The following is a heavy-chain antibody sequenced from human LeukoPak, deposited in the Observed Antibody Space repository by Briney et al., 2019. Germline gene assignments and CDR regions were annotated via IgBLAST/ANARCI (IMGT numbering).Heavy chain of an antibody. V-gene: IGHV1-2*02. J-gene: IGHJ4*02. D-gene: IGHD3-22*01. Sequence: GASVKVSCKASGYTFTAYYMHWVRQAPGQGLEWMGWISPNSGATNYAQKFQGRVTMSRDTSISTVYMEVSRLTSDDTAMYYCARDFSYDSSGYYPQVDYWGQGTLVTVSS. CDR2: ISPNSGAT. CDR1: GYTFTAYY. CDR3: ARDFSYDSSGYYPQVDY.